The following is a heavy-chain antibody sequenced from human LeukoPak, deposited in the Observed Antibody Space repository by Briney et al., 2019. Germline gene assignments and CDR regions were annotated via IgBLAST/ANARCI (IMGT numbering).Heavy chain of an antibody. V-gene: IGHV3-23*01. Sequence: GGSLRLSCAASGFTFSSYAMTWVRQAPGKGLEWVSGIGGSGGSTYYADSVKGRFTISRDNSRNTLYLHMNSLRAEDTAVYYCAKDRAVVPAISEYWGQGTLVTVSS. CDR2: IGGSGGST. D-gene: IGHD2-2*01. J-gene: IGHJ4*02. CDR3: AKDRAVVPAISEY. CDR1: GFTFSSYA.